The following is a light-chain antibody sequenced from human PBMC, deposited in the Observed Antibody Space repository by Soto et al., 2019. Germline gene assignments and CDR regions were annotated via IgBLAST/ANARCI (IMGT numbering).Light chain of an antibody. J-gene: IGLJ2*01. CDR3: QTWDTGIQV. Sequence: QSVLTQSPSASASLGASVKLTCTLSSGHSHYAIAWHQQQPEKGPRYLMKVNVDGSHTKGDGIPDRFSGSSSGAERYLTISSLQSEDEADYHCQTWDTGIQVFGGGTKLTVL. CDR1: SGHSHYA. V-gene: IGLV4-69*01. CDR2: VNVDGSH.